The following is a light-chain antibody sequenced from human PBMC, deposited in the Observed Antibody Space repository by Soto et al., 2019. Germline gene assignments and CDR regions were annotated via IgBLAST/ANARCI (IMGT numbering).Light chain of an antibody. CDR1: QGISNY. CDR2: TAS. Sequence: DIQMTQSPSSLSASVGDRVTITCRASQGISNYLAWYQQKPGKVPKLLIYTASTLQSGVPSRFSGSGSGTDLTLTISSLQPEDVGTYYCQNYKSAPQLTFGGGTKVEIK. J-gene: IGKJ4*01. V-gene: IGKV1-27*01. CDR3: QNYKSAPQLT.